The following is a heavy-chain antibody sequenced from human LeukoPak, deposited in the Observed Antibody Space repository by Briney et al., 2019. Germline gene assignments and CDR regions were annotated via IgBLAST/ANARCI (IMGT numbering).Heavy chain of an antibody. V-gene: IGHV4-30-4*01. CDR1: GGSISSGDYY. CDR2: IYYSGST. D-gene: IGHD2-15*01. Sequence: SQTLSLTCTVSGGSISSGDYYWTWIRQPPGKGLEWIGYIYYSGSTFYNPSLKSRVTISLDTSKNHFSLKLSSVTAADTAIYYCARDLGCSGGTCYSGYNWFDPWGQGTLVTVSS. CDR3: ARDLGCSGGTCYSGYNWFDP. J-gene: IGHJ5*02.